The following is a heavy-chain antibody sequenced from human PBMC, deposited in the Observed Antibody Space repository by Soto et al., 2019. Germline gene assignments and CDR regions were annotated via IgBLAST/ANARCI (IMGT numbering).Heavy chain of an antibody. CDR2: INHSGST. Sequence: SETLSLTCAVYGGSFSGYYWSWIRQPPGKGLEWIGEINHSGSTNYSPSLKSRVTISVDTSKNQFSLKLSSVTAADTAVYYCARGDLRRSSSHWFDPWGQGTLVTVSS. V-gene: IGHV4-34*01. CDR3: ARGDLRRSSSHWFDP. J-gene: IGHJ5*02. CDR1: GGSFSGYY.